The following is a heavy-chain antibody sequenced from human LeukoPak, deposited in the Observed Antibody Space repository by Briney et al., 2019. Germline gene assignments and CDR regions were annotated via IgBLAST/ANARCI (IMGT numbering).Heavy chain of an antibody. V-gene: IGHV4-34*01. J-gene: IGHJ4*02. Sequence: SETLSLTCAVYGGSFSGYYWSWIRQPPGKGLEWIGEINHSGSTNYNPSLKSRVTISVDTSKNQFSLKLSSVTAADTAVYYCAGSHPTLAYCGGDCYSAYYFDYWGQGTLVTVSS. CDR1: GGSFSGYY. CDR3: AGSHPTLAYCGGDCYSAYYFDY. D-gene: IGHD2-21*02. CDR2: INHSGST.